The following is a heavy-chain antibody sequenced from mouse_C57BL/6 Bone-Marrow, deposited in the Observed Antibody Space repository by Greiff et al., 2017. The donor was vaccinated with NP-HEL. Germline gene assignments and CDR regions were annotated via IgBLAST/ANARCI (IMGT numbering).Heavy chain of an antibody. D-gene: IGHD1-1*02. CDR2: IYPGGGYT. CDR3: ARGGYYYAMDY. CDR1: GYTFTNYW. Sequence: QVQLQQSGAELVRPGTSVKMSCKASGYTFTNYWIGWAKQRPGHGLEWIGDIYPGGGYTNYNEKFKGKATLTADKSSSTAYMQFSSLTSDDSAIYYCARGGYYYAMDYWGQGTSVTVSS. J-gene: IGHJ4*01. V-gene: IGHV1-63*01.